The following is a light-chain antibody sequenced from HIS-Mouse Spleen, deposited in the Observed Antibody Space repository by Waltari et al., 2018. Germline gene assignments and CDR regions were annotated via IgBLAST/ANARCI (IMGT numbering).Light chain of an antibody. J-gene: IGLJ3*02. CDR2: EGS. CDR1: RSDVGRYNL. CDR3: CSYAGSSTFGV. V-gene: IGLV2-23*03. Sequence: QSALTQPASVSGSPGQSITISCTGTRSDVGRYNLVSWYQQHPGKAPKLMIYEGSKWPSGVSNRFSGSKSGNTASLTISGLQAEDEADYYCCSYAGSSTFGVFGGGTKLTVL.